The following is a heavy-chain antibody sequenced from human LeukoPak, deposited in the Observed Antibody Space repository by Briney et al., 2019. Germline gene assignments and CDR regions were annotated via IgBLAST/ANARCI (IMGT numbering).Heavy chain of an antibody. CDR1: GSTFTDHW. CDR2: IYPGDSDT. D-gene: IGHD6-19*01. CDR3: ARGDNSGWYFFDY. Sequence: KGGESLQISCQASGSTFTDHWIGWVRQMPGKGLEWMGIIYPGDSDTRYSPSFQGQVTISADKSISTAYLQWRNLQAPDTAMYYCARGDNSGWYFFDYWVREPWSPSPQ. V-gene: IGHV5-51*01. J-gene: IGHJ4*02.